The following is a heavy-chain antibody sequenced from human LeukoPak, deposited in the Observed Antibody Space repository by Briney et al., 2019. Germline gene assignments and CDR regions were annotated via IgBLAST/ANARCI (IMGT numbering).Heavy chain of an antibody. Sequence: SEILSLTCTVSGGSISSYYWGWIRQPPGKALEWIGSIYHSGSTNYNPSLKSRVTISVDTSKNKFSLKVSSVTAADTAVYYCARDGELPDYWGQGTLVTVSS. D-gene: IGHD1-26*01. CDR1: GGSISSYY. CDR3: ARDGELPDY. J-gene: IGHJ4*02. CDR2: IYHSGST. V-gene: IGHV4-59*01.